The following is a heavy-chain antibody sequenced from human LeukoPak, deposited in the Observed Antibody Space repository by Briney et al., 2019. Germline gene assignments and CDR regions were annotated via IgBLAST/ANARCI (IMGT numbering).Heavy chain of an antibody. CDR3: ARDQGITMVRGVIIHEYFQH. Sequence: AASVKVSCKASGYTFTSYGISWVRQAPGQGLEWTGWISAYNGNTNYAQKLQGRVTMTTDTSTSTAYMELRSLRSDDTAVYYCARDQGITMVRGVIIHEYFQHWGQGTLVTVSS. V-gene: IGHV1-18*04. J-gene: IGHJ1*01. CDR1: GYTFTSYG. D-gene: IGHD3-10*01. CDR2: ISAYNGNT.